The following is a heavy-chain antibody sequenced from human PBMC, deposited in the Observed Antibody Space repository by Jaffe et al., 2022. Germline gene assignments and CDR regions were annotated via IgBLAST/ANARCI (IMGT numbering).Heavy chain of an antibody. D-gene: IGHD2-21*01. V-gene: IGHV4-39*01. CDR3: ARSPRRLAIPGFWFDP. Sequence: QLQLQESGPGLVKPSETLSLTCTVSGGSISSSSYYWGWIRQPPGKGLEWIGSIYYSGSTYYNPSLKSRVTISVDTSKNQFSLKLSSVTAADTAVYYCARSPRRLAIPGFWFDPWGQGTLVTVSS. CDR2: IYYSGST. CDR1: GGSISSSSYY. J-gene: IGHJ5*02.